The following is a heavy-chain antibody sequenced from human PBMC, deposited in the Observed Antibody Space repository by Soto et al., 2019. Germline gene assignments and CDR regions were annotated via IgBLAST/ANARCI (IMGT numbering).Heavy chain of an antibody. D-gene: IGHD3-16*01. V-gene: IGHV3-9*01. CDR2: INWNGVNK. CDR1: GFMFEDYA. CDR3: AQDAARLGELWGYFQS. Sequence: EVQLVESGGGLEQPGGSLRLSCGTSGFMFEDYAMHWVRQAPGKGLEWVSGINWNGVNKGYADSVLGRFTISRDNAKKSLFLEMNYLRPEDTALYFCAQDAARLGELWGYFQSWGQGTPVSVSS. J-gene: IGHJ1*01.